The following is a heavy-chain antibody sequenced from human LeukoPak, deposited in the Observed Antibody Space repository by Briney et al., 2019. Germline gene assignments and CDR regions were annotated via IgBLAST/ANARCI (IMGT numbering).Heavy chain of an antibody. Sequence: ASVKVSCKTSESIFAGSFIHWVRQAPGQGLEWMGWMKPDNGNTNYAQKLQGRVTMTTDTSTSTAYMELRSLRSDDTAVYYCARDRIAARGYYYYYMDVWGKGTTVTVSS. D-gene: IGHD6-6*01. V-gene: IGHV1-18*04. CDR1: ESIFAGSF. CDR2: MKPDNGNT. CDR3: ARDRIAARGYYYYYMDV. J-gene: IGHJ6*03.